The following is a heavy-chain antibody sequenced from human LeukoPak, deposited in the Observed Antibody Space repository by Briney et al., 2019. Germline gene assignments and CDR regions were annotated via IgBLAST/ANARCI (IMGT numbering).Heavy chain of an antibody. V-gene: IGHV3-43*01. CDR2: ITWDGGST. CDR1: GFTFDDYT. J-gene: IGHJ4*02. Sequence: GGSLRLSCAASGFTFDDYTMHWVRQAPGKGLQWVSLITWDGGSTFYADSVKGRFTISRDNNKNSLSLQMNSLRTEDTALYYRATERQKYFDYWGQGTLVTVSS. CDR3: ATERQKYFDY.